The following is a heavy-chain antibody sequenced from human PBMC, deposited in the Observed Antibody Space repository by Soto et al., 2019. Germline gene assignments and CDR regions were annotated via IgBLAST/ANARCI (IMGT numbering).Heavy chain of an antibody. D-gene: IGHD6-19*01. Sequence: GGSLRLSCAASGFAFSSYTMSWVRQTPGKGLEWVSSISASGGSTYYGDSLKGRFTISRDNSKNTLNLHIKSLGVEDSAVYYCAKDRGGFARGWEYYDFWGQGTQVTVSA. CDR3: AKDRGGFARGWEYYDF. CDR2: ISASGGST. V-gene: IGHV3-23*01. CDR1: GFAFSSYT. J-gene: IGHJ4*02.